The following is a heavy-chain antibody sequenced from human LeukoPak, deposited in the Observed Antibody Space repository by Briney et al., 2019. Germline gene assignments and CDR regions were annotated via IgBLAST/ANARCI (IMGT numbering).Heavy chain of an antibody. CDR3: ARSLEAAAGLYYYYGMDL. D-gene: IGHD6-13*01. Sequence: ASVKVSCKASGYTFTSYGISWERQAPGQGLEWMGWISAYNGNTNYAQKLQGRVTMTTDTSTSTAYMKLRSLRSDDTAVYYCARSLEAAAGLYYYYGMDLWGQGTTVTVSS. V-gene: IGHV1-18*01. CDR2: ISAYNGNT. CDR1: GYTFTSYG. J-gene: IGHJ6*02.